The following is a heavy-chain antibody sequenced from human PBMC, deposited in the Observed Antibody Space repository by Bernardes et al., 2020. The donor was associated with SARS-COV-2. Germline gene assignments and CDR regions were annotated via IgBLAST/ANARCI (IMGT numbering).Heavy chain of an antibody. CDR2: ISGSGGST. D-gene: IGHD3-3*01. CDR3: AKGGPAGTIFGVVIIEDAFDI. J-gene: IGHJ3*02. Sequence: GGSLRLSCAASGFTFRDYTMHWVRQAPGKGLEWVAVISGSGGSTYYADSVKGRFTISRDNSKNTLYLQMNSLRAEDTAVYYCAKGGPAGTIFGVVIIEDAFDIWGQGTMVTVSS. V-gene: IGHV3-23*01. CDR1: GFTFRDYT.